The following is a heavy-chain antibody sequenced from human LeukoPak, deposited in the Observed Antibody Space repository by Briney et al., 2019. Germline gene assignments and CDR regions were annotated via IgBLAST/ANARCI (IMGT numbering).Heavy chain of an antibody. CDR2: IYYSGST. J-gene: IGHJ5*02. CDR1: GGSISSSSYY. D-gene: IGHD2/OR15-2a*01. CDR3: ARHDCDSSRCSVNWFDP. V-gene: IGHV4-39*01. Sequence: KASETLSLTCTVSGGSISSSSYYWGWIRQPPGKGLEWIGSIYYSGSTYYNPSLRSRLTISVDTSRNQFSLKLSSVTAADTAVYYCARHDCDSSRCSVNWFDPWGQGTLVTVSS.